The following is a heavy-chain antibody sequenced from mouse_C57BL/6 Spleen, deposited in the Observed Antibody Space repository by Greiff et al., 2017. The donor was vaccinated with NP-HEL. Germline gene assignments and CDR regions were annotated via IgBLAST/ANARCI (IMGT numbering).Heavy chain of an antibody. CDR3: ARGYYYGSSYFDD. J-gene: IGHJ2*01. CDR1: GYAFSSSW. D-gene: IGHD1-1*01. Sequence: QVQLQQSGPELVKPGASVKISCKASGYAFSSSWMNWVKQRPGKGLEWIGRLYPGDGDTNYNGKFKGKATLTADKSSSTAYMQLSSLTSEDSAVYFCARGYYYGSSYFDDWGQGTTLTVSS. CDR2: LYPGDGDT. V-gene: IGHV1-82*01.